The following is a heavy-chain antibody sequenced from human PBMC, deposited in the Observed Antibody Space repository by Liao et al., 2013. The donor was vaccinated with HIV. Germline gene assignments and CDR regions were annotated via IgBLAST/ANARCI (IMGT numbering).Heavy chain of an antibody. CDR2: IYYSGST. D-gene: IGHD6-6*01. Sequence: QMQLQESGPGLVKPSETLSLTCIVSGGSISSYYWSWIRQSPGKGLEWIGYIYYSGSTNYNPSLKSRVTISVDTSKNQFSLKLSSVTAADTAVYYCARVRVIWSIATAANAFDIWGQGTMVTVSS. J-gene: IGHJ3*02. CDR1: GGSISSYY. CDR3: ARVRVIWSIATAANAFDI. V-gene: IGHV4-59*08.